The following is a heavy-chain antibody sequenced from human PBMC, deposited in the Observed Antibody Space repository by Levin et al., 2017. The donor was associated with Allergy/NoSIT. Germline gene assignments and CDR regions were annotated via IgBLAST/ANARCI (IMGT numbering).Heavy chain of an antibody. J-gene: IGHJ1*01. CDR3: GRGGPLTGATVAEYFQH. D-gene: IGHD1/OR15-1a*01. Sequence: TSETLSLTCAVSGGSISSGGYSWSWIRQPPGKGLEWIGYIYHSGSTYYNPSLKSRVTISVDRSKNQFSLTLTSVTAADTAVYYCGRGGPLTGATVAEYFQHWGQGTLVTVSS. CDR2: IYHSGST. CDR1: GGSISSGGYS. V-gene: IGHV4-30-2*01.